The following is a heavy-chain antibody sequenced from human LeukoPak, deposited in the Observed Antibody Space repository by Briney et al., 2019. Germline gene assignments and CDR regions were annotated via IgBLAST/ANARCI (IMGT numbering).Heavy chain of an antibody. CDR1: GYTFTSYD. V-gene: IGHV1-8*01. Sequence: ASVKFSCKASGYTFTSYDINWVRQATGQGLEWMGWMNPNSGNTGYAQKFQGRVTMTRNTSISTAYMELSSLRSEDTAVYYCARGRWGGRYFDYWGQGTLVTVSS. J-gene: IGHJ4*02. CDR3: ARGRWGGRYFDY. CDR2: MNPNSGNT. D-gene: IGHD3-16*01.